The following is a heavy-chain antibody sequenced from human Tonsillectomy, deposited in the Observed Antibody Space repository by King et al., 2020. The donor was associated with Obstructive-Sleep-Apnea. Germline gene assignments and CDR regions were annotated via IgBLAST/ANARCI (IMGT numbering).Heavy chain of an antibody. CDR1: GFTFSSYA. J-gene: IGHJ4*02. CDR2: ISYDGSNK. V-gene: IGHV3-30*04. Sequence: VQLVESGGGVVQPGRSLRLSCAASGFTFSSYAMHWVRQAPGKGLEWVAVISYDGSNKYYADSVKGRFTISRDNSKNTLYLQMNSLRAEDTAVYYCARDQVGDTFFFDYWGQGTLVTVSS. CDR3: ARDQVGDTFFFDY. D-gene: IGHD3-16*01.